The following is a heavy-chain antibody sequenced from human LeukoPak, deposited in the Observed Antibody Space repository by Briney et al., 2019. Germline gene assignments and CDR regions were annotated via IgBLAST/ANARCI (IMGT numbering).Heavy chain of an antibody. V-gene: IGHV1-8*01. Sequence: ASVKVSCKASGYTFTTYDINWVRQATGQGLEWMGWMNPNSGNTGYAQKFQGRVTMTRNTSISTAYMELSSLRSGDTAVYYCARGLGYCSGGSCPHFDYWGQGTLVIVSS. CDR2: MNPNSGNT. D-gene: IGHD2-15*01. CDR1: GYTFTTYD. J-gene: IGHJ4*02. CDR3: ARGLGYCSGGSCPHFDY.